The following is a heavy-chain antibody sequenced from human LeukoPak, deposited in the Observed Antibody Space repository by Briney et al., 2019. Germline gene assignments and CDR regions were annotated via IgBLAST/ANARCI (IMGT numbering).Heavy chain of an antibody. V-gene: IGHV3-53*01. Sequence: PGGSLRLSRAASGFTFSSYAMSWVRQAPGKGLEWVSVIYSGGSTYYADSVKGRFTISRDNSKNTVYLQMSSLRAEDTAVYYCARDGSYARSFDYWGQGTLVTVSS. CDR3: ARDGSYARSFDY. CDR2: IYSGGST. J-gene: IGHJ4*02. CDR1: GFTFSSYA. D-gene: IGHD2-2*01.